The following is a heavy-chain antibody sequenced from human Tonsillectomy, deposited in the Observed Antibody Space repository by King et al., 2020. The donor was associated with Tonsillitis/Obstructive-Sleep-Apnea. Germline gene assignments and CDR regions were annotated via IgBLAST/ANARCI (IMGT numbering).Heavy chain of an antibody. Sequence: QLLQSGGGLVQPGGSLRLSCAASGFTFSSYWMHWVRQAPGKGLVWVSRINNDGSSTIYVDSVKGRFTISRDNAKNTLYLQMNSLRAEDTAVYYCARDRGYTSSSVNWGQGTLVTVSS. CDR2: INNDGSST. J-gene: IGHJ4*02. CDR1: GFTFSSYW. CDR3: ARDRGYTSSSVN. D-gene: IGHD6-6*01. V-gene: IGHV3-74*01.